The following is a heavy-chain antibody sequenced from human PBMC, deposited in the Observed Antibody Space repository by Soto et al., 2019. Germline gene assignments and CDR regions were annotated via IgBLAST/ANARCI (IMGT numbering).Heavy chain of an antibody. J-gene: IGHJ5*02. Sequence: ASVKVSCKASGYTFTSYDINWVRQATGQGLEWMGWMNPNSGNTGYAQKFQGRVTMTRNTSISTAYMELSSLRSEDTAVYYCARGYLSRKLRTNRFDPWGQGTLVTVSS. CDR2: MNPNSGNT. D-gene: IGHD2-15*01. V-gene: IGHV1-8*01. CDR3: ARGYLSRKLRTNRFDP. CDR1: GYTFTSYD.